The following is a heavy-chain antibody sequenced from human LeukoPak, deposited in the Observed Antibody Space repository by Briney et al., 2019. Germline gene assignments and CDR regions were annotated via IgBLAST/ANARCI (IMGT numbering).Heavy chain of an antibody. CDR3: ARTNPVYGDYDY. V-gene: IGHV3-53*01. J-gene: IGHJ4*02. Sequence: GGSLRLSCTASGFTFNSHGMSWVRQAPGKGLEWVSVIYPDGSTYHADSVKGRFTISRDNSKNTLFLQMNTLRADDTAVYHCARTNPVYGDYDYWGQGTLVTVSS. D-gene: IGHD4-17*01. CDR1: GFTFNSHG. CDR2: IYPDGST.